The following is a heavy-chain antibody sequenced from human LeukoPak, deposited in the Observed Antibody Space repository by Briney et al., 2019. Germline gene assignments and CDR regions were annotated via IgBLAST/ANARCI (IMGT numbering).Heavy chain of an antibody. V-gene: IGHV3-21*01. CDR2: ISSRSGYI. CDR3: VRERGSIGTDLHF. D-gene: IGHD1-1*01. J-gene: IGHJ4*02. Sequence: GGSLRLSCAASGFIFSDYSMNWVRQAPGQGLDWVSSISSRSGYIYYAESVKGRFTISRDNAKNSLYLQMNSLRAEDTAVYYCVRERGSIGTDLHFWGQGTLVTVSS. CDR1: GFIFSDYS.